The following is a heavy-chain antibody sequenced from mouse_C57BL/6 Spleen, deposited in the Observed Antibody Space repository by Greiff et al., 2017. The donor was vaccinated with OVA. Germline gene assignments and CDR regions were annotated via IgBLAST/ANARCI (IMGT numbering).Heavy chain of an antibody. CDR2: INPGSGGT. V-gene: IGHV1-54*01. CDR1: GYAFTNYL. J-gene: IGHJ3*01. D-gene: IGHD2-2*01. Sequence: VKLQQSGAELVRPGTSVKVSCKASGYAFTNYLIEWVKQRPGQGLEWIGVINPGSGGTNYNEKFKGKATLTADKSSSTAYMQLSSLTSEDSAVYFCARRGMVTTGGFAYWGQGTLVTVSA. CDR3: ARRGMVTTGGFAY.